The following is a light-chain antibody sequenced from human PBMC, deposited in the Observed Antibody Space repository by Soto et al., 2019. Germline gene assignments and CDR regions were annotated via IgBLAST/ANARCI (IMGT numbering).Light chain of an antibody. J-gene: IGKJ2*01. CDR3: QQYGNPPPNA. Sequence: EIVLTQSPGTLSLSPGERATLSCRASQSISSSYLAWYQQKPGQAPRVLIYGESSMATGIPDRFSGSGSGTDFTLTISRLEPEDWAVYLCQQYGNPPPNAFGQGTKVEIK. CDR1: QSISSSY. CDR2: GES. V-gene: IGKV3-20*01.